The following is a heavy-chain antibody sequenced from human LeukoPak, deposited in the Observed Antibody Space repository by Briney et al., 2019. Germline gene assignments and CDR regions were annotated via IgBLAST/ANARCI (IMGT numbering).Heavy chain of an antibody. CDR2: ISGSGDNT. Sequence: GGSLRLSCAASGFTFSNYAMSWVRQAPGKGLECVSVISGSGDNTYYADSVKGRFTISRDNSKNTLYPQMDSLRAEGTAVYFCAKHLWRDLLWFGEGYYFGYWGQGTLVTVSS. V-gene: IGHV3-23*01. D-gene: IGHD3-10*01. CDR1: GFTFSNYA. CDR3: AKHLWRDLLWFGEGYYFGY. J-gene: IGHJ4*02.